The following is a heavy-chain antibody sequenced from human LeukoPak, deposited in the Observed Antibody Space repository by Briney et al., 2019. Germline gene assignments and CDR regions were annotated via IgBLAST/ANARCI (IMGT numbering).Heavy chain of an antibody. CDR2: TYPGDSET. D-gene: IGHD6-13*01. V-gene: IGHV5-51*01. CDR1: GRRFTGYW. J-gene: IGHJ5*02. Sequence: GASLHISCQCSGRRFTGYWIGGVRRPPGRGLEGMGITYPGDSETRYSPSFQGQVTISADKSISTVYLQWSSLKASDTAMYYCAITGGGYSSTSYNWFDPWGQGTLVTVSS. CDR3: AITGGGYSSTSYNWFDP.